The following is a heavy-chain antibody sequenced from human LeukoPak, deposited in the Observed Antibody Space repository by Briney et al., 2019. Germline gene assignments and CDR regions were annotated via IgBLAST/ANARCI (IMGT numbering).Heavy chain of an antibody. CDR2: TYYYRSEWYN. D-gene: IGHD1-26*01. CDR3: ARDQSWTTSFDV. Sequence: SQTLSLTCAISGDSVSSNSVTWSWIRQSPSRGLEWLGRTYYYRSEWYNNYAISVKSRIIITPDTSKNQFSLQLKFMTPEDTAVYYCARDQSWTTSFDVWGQGAIVTVSS. J-gene: IGHJ3*01. V-gene: IGHV6-1*01. CDR1: GDSVSSNSVT.